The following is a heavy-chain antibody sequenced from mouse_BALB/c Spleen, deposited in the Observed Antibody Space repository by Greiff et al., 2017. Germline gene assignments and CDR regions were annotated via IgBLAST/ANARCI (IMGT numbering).Heavy chain of an antibody. CDR1: GYNFTSYW. CDR2: IYPGSGST. CDR3: ARGDYGYGRFAY. J-gene: IGHJ3*01. V-gene: IGHV1-55*01. Sequence: QVQLQQSAAELARPGASVKMSCKASGYNFTSYWINWVKLRPGQGLEWIGDIYPGSGSTNYNEKFKNKATLTVDTSSSTAYMQLSSLASEDSALYYCARGDYGYGRFAYWGQGTLVTVSA. D-gene: IGHD1-2*01.